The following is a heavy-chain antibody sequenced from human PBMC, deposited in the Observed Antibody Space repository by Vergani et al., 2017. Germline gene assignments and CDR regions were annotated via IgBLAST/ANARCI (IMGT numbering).Heavy chain of an antibody. D-gene: IGHD3-3*01. CDR1: GFTFDDYA. V-gene: IGHV3-23*04. CDR2: ISARYPST. J-gene: IGHJ4*02. CDR3: ARLSYYTTPYLQGGYDC. Sequence: VQLVESGGGVVQPGRSLRLSCAASGFTFDDYAMHWVRQAPGKGLEWVSAISARYPSTYYADSVKGRFTISRDNSKNMLYLQMNSLRAEDTAVYDCARLSYYTTPYLQGGYDCWGQGTLVSVSS.